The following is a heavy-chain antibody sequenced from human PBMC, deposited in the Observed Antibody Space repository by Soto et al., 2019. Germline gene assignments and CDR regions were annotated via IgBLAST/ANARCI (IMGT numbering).Heavy chain of an antibody. D-gene: IGHD6-19*01. CDR1: GFTFSSYA. Sequence: EVQLLESGGGLVQPGGSLRLSCAASGFTFSSYAMSWVRQAPGKGLEWVSAISGSGGSTYYADSVKGRFTISRDNSKNTLYLQMNSLRAEDTAVYYCAKEYSSGWVLYWYFDLWGRGTLVTVSS. CDR3: AKEYSSGWVLYWYFDL. J-gene: IGHJ2*01. V-gene: IGHV3-23*01. CDR2: ISGSGGST.